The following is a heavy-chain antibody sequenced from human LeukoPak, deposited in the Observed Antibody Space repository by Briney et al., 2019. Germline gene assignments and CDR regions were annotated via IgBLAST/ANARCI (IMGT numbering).Heavy chain of an antibody. J-gene: IGHJ4*02. CDR1: GFTFSSYA. CDR3: ARDPSFIFADAW. V-gene: IGHV3-23*01. CDR2: ISGDGQNT. D-gene: IGHD2-21*01. Sequence: GGSLRLSCAASGFTFSSYAMSWVRQAPGKGLEWVSTISGDGQNTHYADTLKGRFMISRDTSRNILYLQMTSLRVDDTAVYYCARDPSFIFADAWWGQGTVVTVSS.